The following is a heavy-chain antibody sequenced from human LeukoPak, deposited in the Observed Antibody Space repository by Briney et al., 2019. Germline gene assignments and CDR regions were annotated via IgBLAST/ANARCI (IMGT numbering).Heavy chain of an antibody. Sequence: NPSETLSLTCTVSGASISDYYWSWIRQPPGKGLEWIGYIYCTGTTKYNPSLTSRVTISVDTSKSQFSLKLSSVTAADTAVYYCARDYDSSGLGYFDLWGRGTLVTVSS. V-gene: IGHV4-59*01. CDR1: GASISDYY. J-gene: IGHJ2*01. CDR2: IYCTGTT. D-gene: IGHD3-22*01. CDR3: ARDYDSSGLGYFDL.